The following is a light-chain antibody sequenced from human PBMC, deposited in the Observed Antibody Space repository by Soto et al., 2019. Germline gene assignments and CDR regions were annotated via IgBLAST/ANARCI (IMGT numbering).Light chain of an antibody. CDR1: QSVSSTY. J-gene: IGKJ1*01. Sequence: EIVLTHSPGTLCFSPGERATLSFRAIQSVSSTYLIWYQQKPGQAPRLLIYGASSRATGVPDRFSGGGSGTDFTLTISRLEPEDFAVYYCQHFVNSLTWTFGQGTKVDIK. V-gene: IGKV3-20*01. CDR3: QHFVNSLTWT. CDR2: GAS.